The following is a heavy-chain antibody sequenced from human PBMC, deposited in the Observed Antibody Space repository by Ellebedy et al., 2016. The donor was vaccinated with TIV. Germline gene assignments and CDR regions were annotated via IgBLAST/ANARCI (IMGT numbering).Heavy chain of an antibody. D-gene: IGHD6-13*01. V-gene: IGHV1-46*01. CDR1: GYTFTSYY. CDR3: ARVDRSRKSSSWFGMDV. Sequence: ASVKVSXXASGYTFTSYYMHWVRQAPGQGLEWMGIINPSGGSTSYAQKFQGRVTMTRDTSTSTVYMELSSLRSEDTAVYYCARVDRSRKSSSWFGMDVWGQGTTVTVSS. J-gene: IGHJ6*02. CDR2: INPSGGST.